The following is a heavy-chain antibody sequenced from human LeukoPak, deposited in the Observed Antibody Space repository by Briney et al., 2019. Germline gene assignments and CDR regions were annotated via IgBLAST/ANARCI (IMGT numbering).Heavy chain of an antibody. CDR2: ISYDGSNK. D-gene: IGHD3-3*01. J-gene: IGHJ4*02. Sequence: GGSLRLSCAASGFTFSSYGMHWVRQAPGKGLEWVAVISYDGSNKYYADSVKGRFTISRDNSKNTLYLQMNRLRSDDTAVYYCARSPLTTIFGVPLIDYWGQGTLVTVSS. CDR3: ARSPLTTIFGVPLIDY. V-gene: IGHV3-30*03. CDR1: GFTFSSYG.